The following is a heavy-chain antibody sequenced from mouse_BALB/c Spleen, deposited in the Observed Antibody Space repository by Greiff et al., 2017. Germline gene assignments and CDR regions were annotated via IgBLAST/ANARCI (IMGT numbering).Heavy chain of an antibody. D-gene: IGHD2-4*01. Sequence: EVMLVESGGGLVKPGGSLKLSCAASGFTFSSYTMSWVRQTPEKRLEWVATISSGGGNTYYPDSVKGRFTISRDNAKNNLYLQMSSLRSEDTALYYCARYSYDYDEGFDYWGQGTTLTVSS. CDR2: ISSGGGNT. J-gene: IGHJ2*01. CDR3: ARYSYDYDEGFDY. V-gene: IGHV5-9*03. CDR1: GFTFSSYT.